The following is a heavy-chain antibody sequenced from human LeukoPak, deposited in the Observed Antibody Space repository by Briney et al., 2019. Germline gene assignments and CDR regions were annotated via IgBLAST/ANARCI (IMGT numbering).Heavy chain of an antibody. Sequence: SETLSLTCTVSGGSISSYYWSWIRQPPGKGLEWIAYIYYSGSTNYNPSLKSRVTISVDTSKNQFSLKLSSVTAADTAVYYCARDDPQLGLIDYWGQGTLVTVSS. J-gene: IGHJ4*02. CDR2: IYYSGST. V-gene: IGHV4-59*01. CDR3: ARDDPQLGLIDY. CDR1: GGSISSYY. D-gene: IGHD6-13*01.